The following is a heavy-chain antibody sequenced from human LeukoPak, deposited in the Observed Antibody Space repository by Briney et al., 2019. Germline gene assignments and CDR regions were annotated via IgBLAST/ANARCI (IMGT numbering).Heavy chain of an antibody. CDR3: AKASAMIVVVSKHFDY. J-gene: IGHJ4*02. V-gene: IGHV3-23*01. Sequence: QPGGSLRLSCAASGFTFRTYWMSWVRQAPGKGLEWVSTISGSGGSTYYADSVKGRFTISRDNSKNTLYLQMNSLRAEDTAVYYCAKASAMIVVVSKHFDYWGQGTLVTVSS. CDR2: ISGSGGST. D-gene: IGHD3-22*01. CDR1: GFTFRTYW.